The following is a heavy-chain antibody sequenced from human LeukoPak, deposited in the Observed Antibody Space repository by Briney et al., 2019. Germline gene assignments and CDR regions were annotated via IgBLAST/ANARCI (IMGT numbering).Heavy chain of an antibody. Sequence: GASVKVSCKAAGYTFTRLYLHGVRQAPGQGLEWMGWINPNSGGTDFAQKFQGKVTMTRDTSISTAYMELSRLTSDDTAVYFCARGAKGFDYWGQGTLVTVSS. CDR3: ARGAKGFDY. J-gene: IGHJ4*02. CDR1: GYTFTRLY. CDR2: INPNSGGT. V-gene: IGHV1-2*02.